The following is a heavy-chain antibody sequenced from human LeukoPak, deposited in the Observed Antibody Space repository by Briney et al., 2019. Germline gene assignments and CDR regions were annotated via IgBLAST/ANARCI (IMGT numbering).Heavy chain of an antibody. D-gene: IGHD3-22*01. CDR2: IRNKAYGGTT. CDR3: TKYYYDTRGYSRYFDY. V-gene: IGHV3-49*04. Sequence: GGSLRLSCTASGFTFGVYAMSWVRQAPGEGLEWVVFIRNKAYGGTTEYAASVKGRFTISRDDPKSIAYLQMNSLKAEDTAVYYCTKYYYDTRGYSRYFDYWGQGTLVTVSS. J-gene: IGHJ4*02. CDR1: GFTFGVYA.